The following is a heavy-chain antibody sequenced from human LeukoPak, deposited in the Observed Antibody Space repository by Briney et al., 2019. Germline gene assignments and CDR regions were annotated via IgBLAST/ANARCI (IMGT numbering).Heavy chain of an antibody. J-gene: IGHJ6*03. D-gene: IGHD3-3*01. V-gene: IGHV1-2*02. CDR3: ARDSLVYDFWSGYQDYYYYMDV. Sequence: GASVKVSCKASGYTFTGYYMHWVRQAPGQGLEWMGWINPNSGGTNYAQKLQGRVTMTTDTSTSTAYMELRSLRSDDTAVYYCARDSLVYDFWSGYQDYYYYMDVWGKGTTVTVSS. CDR1: GYTFTGYY. CDR2: INPNSGGT.